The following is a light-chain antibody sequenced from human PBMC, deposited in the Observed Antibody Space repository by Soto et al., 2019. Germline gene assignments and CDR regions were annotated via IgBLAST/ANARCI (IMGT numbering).Light chain of an antibody. CDR2: KAS. Sequence: DIQMTQSPSTLSASVGDRVTITCRASQSISIWLAWYQQKPGKAPKLLIYKASSLESGVPSSFSGSGSGTVFTLTISSLQPDDFATYYCQQYNSYPLTFGGGTTVEVK. J-gene: IGKJ4*01. CDR1: QSISIW. CDR3: QQYNSYPLT. V-gene: IGKV1-5*03.